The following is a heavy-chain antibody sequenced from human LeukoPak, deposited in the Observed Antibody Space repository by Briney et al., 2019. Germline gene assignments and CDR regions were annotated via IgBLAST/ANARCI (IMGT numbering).Heavy chain of an antibody. J-gene: IGHJ6*03. D-gene: IGHD6-6*01. Sequence: ASVKVSCKASGGTFSSYAISWVRQAPGQGLEWMGGIIPIFGTANYAQKFQGRVTITTDESTSTAYMELSSLRSEDTAVYYCARESGLLASSPPYYYYYMDVWGKGTTVTVSS. V-gene: IGHV1-69*05. CDR1: GGTFSSYA. CDR3: ARESGLLASSPPYYYYYMDV. CDR2: IIPIFGTA.